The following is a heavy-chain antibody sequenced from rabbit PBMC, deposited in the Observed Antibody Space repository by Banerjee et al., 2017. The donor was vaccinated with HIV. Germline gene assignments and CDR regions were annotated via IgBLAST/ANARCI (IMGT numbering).Heavy chain of an antibody. V-gene: IGHV1S40*01. J-gene: IGHJ4*01. CDR3: ARLGPNYFDYNL. Sequence: QSLEESGGDLVKPGASLTLTCTASGFSFSSSYYMCWVRQAPGKGLEWIACIYADSSGSTYYASWAKGRFTISKTSSTTVTLQLTSLTAADTATYFCARLGPNYFDYNLWGPGTLVTVS. D-gene: IGHD2-1*01. CDR1: GFSFSSSYY. CDR2: IYADSSGST.